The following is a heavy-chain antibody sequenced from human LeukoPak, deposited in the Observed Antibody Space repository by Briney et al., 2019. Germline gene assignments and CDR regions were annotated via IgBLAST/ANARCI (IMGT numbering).Heavy chain of an antibody. Sequence: GGYLRLSCVASGFSLSGYWMYWVRQAPGKGLMYISRNNGDGSTTNYADVVKGRFTMSRDNVKNTLYLQMNSLRVEDTAVYYCARDPRNVGLAPWGQGTLVTVSS. CDR1: GFSLSGYW. D-gene: IGHD2-15*01. CDR3: ARDPRNVGLAP. V-gene: IGHV3-74*01. CDR2: NNGDGSTT. J-gene: IGHJ5*02.